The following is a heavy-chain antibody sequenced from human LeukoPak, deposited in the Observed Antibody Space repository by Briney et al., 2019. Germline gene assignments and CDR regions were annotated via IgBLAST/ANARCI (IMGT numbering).Heavy chain of an antibody. CDR1: GYTFTNYW. D-gene: IGHD6-13*01. J-gene: IGHJ4*02. CDR2: IYPGDSDT. CDR3: ARHKTGIATAPVFDY. Sequence: GESLKISCKGSGYTFTNYWIGWVRQMPGKGLEWMGIIYPGDSDTRHGPSFQGHVTISADKSISTAYLQWSSLKASDTAVYYCARHKTGIATAPVFDYWGQGTLVTVSS. V-gene: IGHV5-51*01.